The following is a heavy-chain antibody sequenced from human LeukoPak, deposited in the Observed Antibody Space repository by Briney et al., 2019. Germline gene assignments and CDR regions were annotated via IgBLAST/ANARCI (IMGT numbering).Heavy chain of an antibody. J-gene: IGHJ6*03. CDR1: GGTFSSYA. V-gene: IGHV1-69*13. CDR3: ARRGCSSTSCSYYYYYMDV. D-gene: IGHD2-2*01. Sequence: SVKVSCKASGGTFSSYAISWVRQAPGQGLEWMGGIIPIFGTANYAQKIQGRVTITADESTSTAYMELSSLRSEDTAVYYCARRGCSSTSCSYYYYYMDVWGKGTTVTVSS. CDR2: IIPIFGTA.